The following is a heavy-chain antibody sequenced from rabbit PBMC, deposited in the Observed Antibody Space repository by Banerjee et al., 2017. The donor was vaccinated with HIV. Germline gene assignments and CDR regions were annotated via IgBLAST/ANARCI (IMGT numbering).Heavy chain of an antibody. J-gene: IGHJ6*01. CDR2: TSTGSGST. CDR1: RFSFSSSYW. V-gene: IGHV1S45*01. Sequence: QEQLEESGGDLVKPGASLTLTCTASRFSFSSSYWICWVRQAPGKGLDWIGCTSTGSGSTYYANWARGRFTISKTSSTTVTLQMTSLTAADTATYFCARSVGYGGNGNTNLWGPGTLVTVS. CDR3: ARSVGYGGNGNTNL. D-gene: IGHD4-2*01.